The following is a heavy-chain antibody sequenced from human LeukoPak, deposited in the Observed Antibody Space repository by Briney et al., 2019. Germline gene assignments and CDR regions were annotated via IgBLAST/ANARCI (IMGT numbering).Heavy chain of an antibody. J-gene: IGHJ6*02. CDR1: GYTFTSYG. D-gene: IGHD6-13*01. Sequence: ASVKVSCKASGYTFTSYGISWVRQAPGQGLEWMGWISAYNGNTNYAQKLQGRVTMTTDTSTSTAYMELSSLRSEDTAVYYCARERIAAAGDSNYYGMDVWGQGTTVTVSS. V-gene: IGHV1-18*01. CDR3: ARERIAAAGDSNYYGMDV. CDR2: ISAYNGNT.